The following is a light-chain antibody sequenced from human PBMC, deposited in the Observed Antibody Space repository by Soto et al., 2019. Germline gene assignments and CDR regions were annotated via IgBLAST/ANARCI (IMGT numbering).Light chain of an antibody. J-gene: IGKJ3*01. V-gene: IGKV3-11*01. CDR1: QSVTNN. CDR2: YAS. Sequence: EIVLTQSPATLSLSPGERATLSCRASQSVTNNLVWYQQKPGQAPRLLIYYASNRATGVPARFSGSGFGTDVTLTTSSLEPEDFAVYYCQQRVNWPLFSFGPGTKLDIK. CDR3: QQRVNWPLFS.